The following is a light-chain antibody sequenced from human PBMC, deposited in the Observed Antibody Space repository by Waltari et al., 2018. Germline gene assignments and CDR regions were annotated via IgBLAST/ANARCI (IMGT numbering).Light chain of an antibody. CDR3: QQLGNYPIT. Sequence: DIQLTQSPSFLSASVGDRVTITCRASQGINSYLSWDQQKPGKAPKLLIYGASTLQSGIPSRFSGIGSGTEFTLTISSLQPEDSATYYCQQLGNYPITFGQGTRVETK. CDR2: GAS. V-gene: IGKV1-9*01. J-gene: IGKJ5*01. CDR1: QGINSY.